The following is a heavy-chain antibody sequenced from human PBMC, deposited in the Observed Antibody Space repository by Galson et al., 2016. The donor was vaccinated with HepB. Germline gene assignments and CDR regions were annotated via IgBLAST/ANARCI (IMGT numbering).Heavy chain of an antibody. J-gene: IGHJ5*02. CDR2: IDWDGDK. CDR3: ARTTFKGGWFDP. CDR1: GFSLSTRAMC. Sequence: PALVKPTQTLTLTCTFSGFSLSTRAMCVGWIRQPPGKALEWLALIDWDGDKYYSTFLKTRLTISKDTSKNQVVLTMTNVDPVDTGTYYCARTTFKGGWFDPWGQGTLVTVSS. V-gene: IGHV2-70*01. D-gene: IGHD3-16*01.